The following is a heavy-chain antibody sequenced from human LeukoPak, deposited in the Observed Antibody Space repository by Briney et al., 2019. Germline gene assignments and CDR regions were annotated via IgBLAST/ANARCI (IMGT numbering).Heavy chain of an antibody. CDR1: GFTFSSYG. Sequence: GGSLRLSCAASGFTFSSYGMHWVRQAPGKGLEWVAVISYDGSNKYYAEAVEGRFTISRDNSKNTLYLQMNSLRIEDTAVYYCASAVAGSVDYPADYWGQGTLVTVSS. CDR2: ISYDGSNK. D-gene: IGHD6-19*01. V-gene: IGHV3-30*03. J-gene: IGHJ4*02. CDR3: ASAVAGSVDYPADY.